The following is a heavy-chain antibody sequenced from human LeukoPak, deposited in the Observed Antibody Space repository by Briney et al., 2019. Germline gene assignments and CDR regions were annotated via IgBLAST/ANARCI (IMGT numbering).Heavy chain of an antibody. D-gene: IGHD3-10*01. CDR3: LYGSGSSFDY. V-gene: IGHV3-64D*06. CDR1: GFTFSSYA. J-gene: IGHJ4*02. CDR2: ISSNGGST. Sequence: GGALRLSCSASGFTFSSYAMHWVRPAPGKGLEYVSAISSNGGSTYYADSVKGRFTISRDNSKNTLYLQMSSLRAEDTAVYYCLYGSGSSFDYWGQGTLVTVSS.